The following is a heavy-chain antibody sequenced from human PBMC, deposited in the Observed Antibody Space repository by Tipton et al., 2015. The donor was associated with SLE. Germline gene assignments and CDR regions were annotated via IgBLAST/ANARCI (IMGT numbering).Heavy chain of an antibody. D-gene: IGHD6-19*01. J-gene: IGHJ4*02. CDR3: ASPPLLPYSSGWYYFDY. V-gene: IGHV3-48*03. CDR2: ISSSGSTI. Sequence: SLRLSCAASGFTFSNYEMNWVRQAPGKGLEWVSYISSSGSTIYYADSVKGRFTISRDNAKNSLYLQMNSLRAEDTAVYYCASPPLLPYSSGWYYFDYWGQGTLVTVSS. CDR1: GFTFSNYE.